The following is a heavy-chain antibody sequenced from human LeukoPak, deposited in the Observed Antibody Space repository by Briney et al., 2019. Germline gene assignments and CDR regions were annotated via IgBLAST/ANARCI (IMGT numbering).Heavy chain of an antibody. J-gene: IGHJ3*02. V-gene: IGHV3-48*03. D-gene: IGHD2/OR15-2a*01. CDR3: AGDKNIAIRNPFDI. CDR1: GFPFRSYD. CDR2: ISISGSTT. Sequence: PGGSLRLSCAASGFPFRSYDMNWVRQAPGKGLEWVSYISISGSTTYYADSVKGRFTISRDNAKNSLYLQMNSLRAEDTAVYYCAGDKNIAIRNPFDIWGQGTMVTVSS.